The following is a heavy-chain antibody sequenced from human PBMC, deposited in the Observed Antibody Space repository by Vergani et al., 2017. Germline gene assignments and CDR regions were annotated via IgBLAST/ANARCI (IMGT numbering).Heavy chain of an antibody. D-gene: IGHD1-26*01. J-gene: IGHJ6*02. CDR3: ARGYRRVGATCYYYGMDV. Sequence: QVQLEQSGAEVKKPGSSVKVSCKASGGTFSSYDINWVRQATGQGLEWMGWMNPNSGNTGYAQKFQGRVTITRNTSISTAYMELSSLRSEDTAVYYCARGYRRVGATCYYYGMDVWGQGTTVTVSS. CDR2: MNPNSGNT. V-gene: IGHV1-8*03. CDR1: GGTFSSYD.